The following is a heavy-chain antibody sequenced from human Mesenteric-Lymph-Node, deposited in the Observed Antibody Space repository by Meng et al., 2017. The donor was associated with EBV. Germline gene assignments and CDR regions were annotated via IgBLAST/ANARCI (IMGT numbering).Heavy chain of an antibody. Sequence: EVQLVGFGGGWIQPGGSLRLSCAASGFTVSDSYMSWVRQRPGKGLEWLSVIYTGGITYYADSVKGRFTISRDDSTNIVYLEMNTLRAEDTALYYCARDRTSARTYYFDDWGQGTLVTVSS. V-gene: IGHV3-53*01. CDR3: ARDRTSARTYYFDD. CDR1: GFTVSDSY. CDR2: IYTGGIT. D-gene: IGHD1-14*01. J-gene: IGHJ4*02.